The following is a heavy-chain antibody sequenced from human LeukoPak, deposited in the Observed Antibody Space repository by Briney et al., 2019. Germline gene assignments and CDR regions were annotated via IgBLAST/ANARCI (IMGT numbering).Heavy chain of an antibody. CDR2: ISYDGSHK. Sequence: GGSLRLSCAASGFTFNSYGMHWVRQAPGKGLEWVAVISYDGSHKYYADSVKGRFTISRDNSKNTLYLQMNSLRAEDTAVYYCASLPLEPTSYYYYYMDVWGKGTTVTVSS. J-gene: IGHJ6*03. V-gene: IGHV3-30*03. D-gene: IGHD1-1*01. CDR3: ASLPLEPTSYYYYYMDV. CDR1: GFTFNSYG.